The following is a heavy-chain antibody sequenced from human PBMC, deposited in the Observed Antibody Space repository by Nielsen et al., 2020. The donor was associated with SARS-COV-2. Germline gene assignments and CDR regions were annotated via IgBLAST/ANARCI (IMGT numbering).Heavy chain of an antibody. V-gene: IGHV3-30*18. CDR3: AKDHENIAVAGPSFDY. D-gene: IGHD6-19*01. CDR2: ISYDGSNK. J-gene: IGHJ4*02. Sequence: WIRQPPGQGLEWVAVISYDGSNKYYADSVKGRFTISRDNSKNTLYLQMNSLRAEDTAVYYCAKDHENIAVAGPSFDYWGQGTLVTVSS.